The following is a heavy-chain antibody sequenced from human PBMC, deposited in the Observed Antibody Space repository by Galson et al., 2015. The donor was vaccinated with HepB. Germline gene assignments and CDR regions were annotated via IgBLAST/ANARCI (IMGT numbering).Heavy chain of an antibody. CDR3: ARGRSIQLNWFDA. V-gene: IGHV3-21*01. J-gene: IGHJ5*01. CDR2: ISGTSSYI. D-gene: IGHD2-2*01. Sequence: SLRLSCAASGFSFSTYTLNWVRQTPGKGLEWVSSISGTSSYIHYADSVKGRFTVSRDNAKNSLFLQMNTLRPEDTGVYYCARGRSIQLNWFDAWGQGTLVTVSS. CDR1: GFSFSTYT.